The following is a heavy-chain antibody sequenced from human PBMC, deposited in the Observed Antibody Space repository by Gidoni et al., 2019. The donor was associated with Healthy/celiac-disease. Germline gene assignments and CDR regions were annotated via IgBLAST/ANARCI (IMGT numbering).Heavy chain of an antibody. V-gene: IGHV3-23*01. CDR1: GFTFSSYA. D-gene: IGHD5-18*01. CDR2: ISGSGGST. CDR3: AKGQWGGSYGFPEGALPSHHFDY. Sequence: EVQLLESGGGLVQPGGSLRLACAASGFTFSSYAMSWVRQAPGKGLEWVSAISGSGGSTYYADSVKGRFTISRDNSKNTLYLQMNSLRAEDTAVYYCAKGQWGGSYGFPEGALPSHHFDYWGQGTLVTVSS. J-gene: IGHJ4*02.